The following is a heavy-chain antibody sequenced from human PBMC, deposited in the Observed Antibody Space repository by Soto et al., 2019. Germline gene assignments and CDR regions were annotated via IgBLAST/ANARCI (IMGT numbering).Heavy chain of an antibody. D-gene: IGHD2-15*01. CDR3: ARGGPGYCSGGSCYFWWFDP. CDR2: ISAYNGNT. V-gene: IGHV1-18*01. Sequence: ASVKVSCKASGYTFTSYGISWVRQAPGQGLEWMGWISAYNGNTNYAQKLQDRVTMTTDTSTSTAYMELRSLRSDDTAVYYCARGGPGYCSGGSCYFWWFDPWGQGTLVTVSS. J-gene: IGHJ5*02. CDR1: GYTFTSYG.